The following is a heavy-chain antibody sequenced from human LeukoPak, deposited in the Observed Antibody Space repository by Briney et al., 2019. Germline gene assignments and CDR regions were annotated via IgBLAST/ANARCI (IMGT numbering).Heavy chain of an antibody. CDR1: GGSNSSYH. J-gene: IGHJ4*02. CDR2: IHTSGST. V-gene: IGHV4-4*09. D-gene: IGHD3-3*01. CDR3: VRPGQSGWWIYFNY. Sequence: SETLSLTCTVSGGSNSSYHWTWIRQPPGKGLEWIGFIHTSGSTNYNTSLKSRVTMSVDTSKNQFSLRLTSVTAADTAVYYCVRPGQSGWWIYFNYWGQGTVVTVSS.